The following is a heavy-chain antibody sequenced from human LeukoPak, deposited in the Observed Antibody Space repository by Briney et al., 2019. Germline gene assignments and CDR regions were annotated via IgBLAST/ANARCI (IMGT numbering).Heavy chain of an antibody. D-gene: IGHD6-19*01. J-gene: IGHJ4*02. V-gene: IGHV3-74*01. CDR1: GFTFSSYW. Sequence: GGSLRLSCAASGFTFSSYWTHWVRQAPGKGLVWVSRINRDGSSTSYADSVKGRFTISRDNAKNTLYLQMNSLRAEDTAVYYCAREGQWLVRSVYFDYWGQGTLVTVSS. CDR2: INRDGSST. CDR3: AREGQWLVRSVYFDY.